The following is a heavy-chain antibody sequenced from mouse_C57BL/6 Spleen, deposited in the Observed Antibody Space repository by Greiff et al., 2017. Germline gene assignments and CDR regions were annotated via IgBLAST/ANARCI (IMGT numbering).Heavy chain of an antibody. CDR1: GYTFTSYW. Sequence: VQLQQPGAELVKPGASVKLSCKASGYTFTSYWLTWVKQRPGQGLEWIGDIYPGSGSTNYTEPFKSMATLTVDTSSSTAYMQLSSLTSADSAVXYGARWAKAPHYYGSSYWYCDVGGTGTTVTVSS. J-gene: IGHJ1*03. CDR3: ARWAKAPHYYGSSYWYCDV. V-gene: IGHV1-55*01. D-gene: IGHD1-1*01. CDR2: IYPGSGST.